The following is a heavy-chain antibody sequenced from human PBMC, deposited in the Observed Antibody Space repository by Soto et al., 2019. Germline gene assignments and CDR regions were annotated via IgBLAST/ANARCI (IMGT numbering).Heavy chain of an antibody. V-gene: IGHV3-15*07. CDR3: TTNYDILTGYYMGYYGMAV. CDR2: IKSKTDGGTT. CDR1: GFTFSNAW. Sequence: EVQLVESGGGLVKPGGSLRLSCAASGFTFSNAWMNWVRQAPGKGLEWVGRIKSKTDGGTTDYAAPVKGRFTISRDASKNTLYLQMNSLKTEDTAVYYCTTNYDILTGYYMGYYGMAVWGQGTTVAVSS. J-gene: IGHJ6*02. D-gene: IGHD3-9*01.